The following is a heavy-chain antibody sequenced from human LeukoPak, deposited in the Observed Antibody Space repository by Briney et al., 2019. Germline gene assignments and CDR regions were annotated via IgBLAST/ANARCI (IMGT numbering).Heavy chain of an antibody. Sequence: PSETLSLTCTVSGCSISSGYYWGWIRQPPGKGLEWIGSIYHSGSTYYNPSLKSRVTISVDTSKNQFSLKLSSVTAADTAVYYCARDSRPYFDYWGQGTLVTVSS. V-gene: IGHV4-38-2*02. CDR2: IYHSGST. J-gene: IGHJ4*02. CDR3: ARDSRPYFDY. CDR1: GCSISSGYY.